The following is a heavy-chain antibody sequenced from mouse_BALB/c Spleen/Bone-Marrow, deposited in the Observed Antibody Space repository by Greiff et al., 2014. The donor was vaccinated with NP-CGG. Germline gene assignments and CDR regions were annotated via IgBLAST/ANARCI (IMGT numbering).Heavy chain of an antibody. J-gene: IGHJ3*01. V-gene: IGHV1S81*02. CDR1: GYTFTSYW. CDR3: ARYDGPAWFAY. D-gene: IGHD2-3*01. CDR2: INPSNGRT. Sequence: VQLQQSRAELVKPGASVKLSCKASGYTFTSYWIHWVKLRPGHGLEWIGEINPSNGRTNYNEKFKNKATLTVDKSSSTAYIQLSSLTSEDSAVYYCARYDGPAWFAYWGQGTLVTVS.